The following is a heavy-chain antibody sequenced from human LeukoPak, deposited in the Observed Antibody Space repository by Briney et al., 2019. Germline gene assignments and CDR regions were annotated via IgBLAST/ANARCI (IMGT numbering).Heavy chain of an antibody. CDR1: GYSFTSYW. Sequence: GESLQISCKGSGYSFTSYWIGWVRQMPGKGLEWMGIIYPGDSDTRYSPSFQGQVTISVDKSITTAYLQWSSLKASDTATYYCARSFRGSGWYIDNRGQGTLVTVSS. V-gene: IGHV5-51*01. CDR2: IYPGDSDT. J-gene: IGHJ4*02. D-gene: IGHD6-25*01. CDR3: ARSFRGSGWYIDN.